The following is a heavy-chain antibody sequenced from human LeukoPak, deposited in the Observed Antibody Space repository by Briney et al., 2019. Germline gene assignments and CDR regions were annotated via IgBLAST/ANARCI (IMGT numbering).Heavy chain of an antibody. Sequence: ASVKVSCKASGYTFTDYDINWVRQAPGQGLEWMGWMNPNSGSTDYAQNFQGRVTMTRNTSMTTAYMELSRLRSDDTAVYYCATSHYYGSGSYYNGGGQFDYWGQGTLVTVSS. CDR2: MNPNSGST. J-gene: IGHJ4*02. D-gene: IGHD3-10*01. CDR3: ATSHYYGSGSYYNGGGQFDY. V-gene: IGHV1-8*01. CDR1: GYTFTDYD.